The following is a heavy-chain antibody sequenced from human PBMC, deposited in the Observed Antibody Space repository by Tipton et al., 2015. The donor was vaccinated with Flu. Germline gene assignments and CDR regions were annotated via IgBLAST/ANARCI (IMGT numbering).Heavy chain of an antibody. V-gene: IGHV3-23*01. J-gene: IGHJ6*02. CDR2: ISGSGGST. Sequence: SLRLSCAASGFTFSSYAMSWVRQAPGKGLEWVSAISGSGGSTYYADSVKGRFTISRDNSKKTLYLQMNSLRAEDTAVYYCAKQQGSSWGYYGMDVWGQGTTVTVSS. CDR1: GFTFSSYA. CDR3: AKQQGSSWGYYGMDV. D-gene: IGHD6-13*01.